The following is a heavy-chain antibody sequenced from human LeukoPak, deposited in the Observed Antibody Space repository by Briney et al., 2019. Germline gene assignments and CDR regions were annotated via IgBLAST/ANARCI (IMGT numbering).Heavy chain of an antibody. CDR2: ISGGGDTT. V-gene: IGHV3-23*01. J-gene: IGHJ4*02. D-gene: IGHD3-22*01. CDR1: GFTFSSCA. CDR3: AKDFYYDSNPYYFDY. Sequence: GGSLRLSCAASGFTFSSCAMSWVRQAPGKGLEWVSGISGGGDTTYYADSVKGRFTISRDNSKNTLFLQMNSLRAEDTAVYYCAKDFYYDSNPYYFDYWGQGTLVTVSS.